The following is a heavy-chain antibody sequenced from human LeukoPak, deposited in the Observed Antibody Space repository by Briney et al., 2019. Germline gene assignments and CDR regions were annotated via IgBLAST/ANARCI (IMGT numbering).Heavy chain of an antibody. V-gene: IGHV4-39*07. CDR2: TYYSGSS. D-gene: IGHD3-22*01. J-gene: IGHJ3*02. CDR1: GGSIRSTSYY. Sequence: SETLSLTCTVSGGSIRSTSYYWGWIRQPPGKGLEWIGSTYYSGSSYYNPSLKSRLTISVDTSKNQFSLKLSSVTAADTAVYFCARGPYSYDSSGAFDIWGQGTMVTVSS. CDR3: ARGPYSYDSSGAFDI.